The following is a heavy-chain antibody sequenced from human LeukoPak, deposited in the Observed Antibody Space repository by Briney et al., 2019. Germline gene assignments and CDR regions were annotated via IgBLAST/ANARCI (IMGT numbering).Heavy chain of an antibody. J-gene: IGHJ3*02. CDR3: ARRRREKVVGATMYAFDI. CDR2: INHSGST. CDR1: GGSFSGYY. Sequence: SETLSLTCAVYGGSFSGYYWSWIRQPPGKGLEWIGEINHSGSTNYNPSLKRRVTISVDTSKNQFSLKLSSVTAADTAVYYCARRRREKVVGATMYAFDIWGQGTMVTVSS. D-gene: IGHD1-26*01. V-gene: IGHV4-34*01.